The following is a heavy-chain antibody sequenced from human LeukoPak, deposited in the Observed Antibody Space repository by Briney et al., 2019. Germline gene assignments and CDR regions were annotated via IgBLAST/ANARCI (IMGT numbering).Heavy chain of an antibody. CDR1: GGTFSSYA. D-gene: IGHD2-2*01. CDR2: IIPIFGTA. Sequence: SVKVSCKASGGTFSSYAISWVRQAPGQGLEWMGGIIPIFGTANYAQKFQGRVTITADESTSTAYMELSSLRSEDTAVYYCARVVVPAVDAFDIWGQGTMVTVSS. J-gene: IGHJ3*02. V-gene: IGHV1-69*13. CDR3: ARVVVPAVDAFDI.